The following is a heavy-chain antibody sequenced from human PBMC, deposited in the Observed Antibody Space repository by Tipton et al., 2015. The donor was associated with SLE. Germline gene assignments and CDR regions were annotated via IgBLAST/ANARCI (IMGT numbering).Heavy chain of an antibody. CDR3: ARDSSSGFDY. CDR2: IWYDGSNK. D-gene: IGHD6-6*01. Sequence: SLRLSCAASGFTFSNAWMSWVRQAPGKGLEWVAVIWYDGSNKYYADSVKGRFTISRDNSKNTLYLQMNSLRAEDTAVYYCARDSSSGFDYWGQGTLVTVSS. V-gene: IGHV3-33*08. J-gene: IGHJ4*02. CDR1: GFTFSNAW.